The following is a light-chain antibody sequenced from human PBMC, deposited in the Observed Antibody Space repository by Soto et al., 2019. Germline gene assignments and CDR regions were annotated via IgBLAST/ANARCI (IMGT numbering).Light chain of an antibody. V-gene: IGKV3-15*01. CDR1: QSVSSN. J-gene: IGKJ1*01. CDR3: QQYNNWPPT. Sequence: EIVMTQSPATLSVSPGERATLSCRASQSVSSNLAWYQQKPGQAPRLLIYGASTRATGIPARFSGSESGTEFTLTISSLQSEDFAVYYCQQYNNWPPTFGQGTTV. CDR2: GAS.